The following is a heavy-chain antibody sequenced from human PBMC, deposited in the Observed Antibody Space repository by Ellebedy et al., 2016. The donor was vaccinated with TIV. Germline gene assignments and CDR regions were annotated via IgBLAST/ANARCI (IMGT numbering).Heavy chain of an antibody. CDR3: ARQVRDGSSWAFDV. Sequence: AASVKVSCKASGYIFTNYAINWLRQAPGQTLEWMGWINGGPGNTLYSQNFQDRVTITRDTSATTAYMELSTLTSDDTAVYYCARQVRDGSSWAFDVWGQGTMVTVSS. CDR1: GYIFTNYA. V-gene: IGHV1-3*01. D-gene: IGHD5-24*01. J-gene: IGHJ3*01. CDR2: INGGPGNT.